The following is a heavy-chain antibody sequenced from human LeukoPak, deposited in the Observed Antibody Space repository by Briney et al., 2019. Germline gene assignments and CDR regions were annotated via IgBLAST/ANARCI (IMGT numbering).Heavy chain of an antibody. Sequence: GGSLRLSCAASGFTFSNAWMSWVRQAPGKGLEWVGRIKSKTDGGTTDYAAPVKGRFTISRDDSKNTLYLQMNSLKTEDTAVYYCTTAKVYCSSTSCYTPFFDYRGQGTLVTVSS. CDR1: GFTFSNAW. CDR2: IKSKTDGGTT. V-gene: IGHV3-15*01. CDR3: TTAKVYCSSTSCYTPFFDY. J-gene: IGHJ4*02. D-gene: IGHD2-2*02.